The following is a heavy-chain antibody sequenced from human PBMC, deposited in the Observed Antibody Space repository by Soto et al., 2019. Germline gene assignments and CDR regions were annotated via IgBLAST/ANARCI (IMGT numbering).Heavy chain of an antibody. CDR1: GGSISSSNW. Sequence: QVQLQESGPGLVKPSGTLSLTCAVSGGSISSSNWWSWVRQPPGKGLGRIGDIYHSGSTNYHPSLRSRVTRSVHQSKSQIYLKLISVTAAYTAVHYCAGTPGDSSSWGYFDYWGQGTLGTVSS. CDR3: AGTPGDSSSWGYFDY. CDR2: IYHSGST. D-gene: IGHD6-13*01. J-gene: IGHJ4*02. V-gene: IGHV4-4*02.